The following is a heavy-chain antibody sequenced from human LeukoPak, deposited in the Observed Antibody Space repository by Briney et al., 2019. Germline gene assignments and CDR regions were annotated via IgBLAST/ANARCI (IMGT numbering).Heavy chain of an antibody. CDR1: GFTFSSYA. CDR3: AKGDYYDSSGYYVY. Sequence: PGGSLRLSCAASGFTFSSYAMSWVRQAPGKGLQWVSDISGSGGSTYYADSVKGRFTISRDNSKNTVYLQMNSLRAEDTAVYCCAKGDYYDSSGYYVYWGQGTLDTVSS. D-gene: IGHD3-22*01. J-gene: IGHJ4*02. V-gene: IGHV3-23*01. CDR2: ISGSGGST.